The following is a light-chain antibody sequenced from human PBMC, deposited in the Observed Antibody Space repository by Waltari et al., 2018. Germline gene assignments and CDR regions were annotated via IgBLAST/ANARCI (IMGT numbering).Light chain of an antibody. CDR1: SSNIGSNT. V-gene: IGLV1-44*01. J-gene: IGLJ1*01. CDR3: AAWDGSLYV. Sequence: QSVLTQPPSASGTPGQRVTISCSGSSSNIGSNTVNWFQHLPGTAPKLLIYVNSHWPSGVPDRFSGSKSGTSASLSISGLQSEDEADYYCAAWDGSLYVFGTGTKVTIL. CDR2: VNS.